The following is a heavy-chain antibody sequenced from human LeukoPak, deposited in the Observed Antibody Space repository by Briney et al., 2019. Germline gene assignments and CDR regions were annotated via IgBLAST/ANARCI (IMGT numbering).Heavy chain of an antibody. CDR3: ARLDGYSPTDLDY. Sequence: SVKVSCKASGGTFSSYAISWVRQAPGQGLEWMGGIIPIFGTANYAQKFQGRVTITADESTSTAYMELSSLRSEDTAVYYCARLDGYSPTDLDYWGQGTLVTVSS. CDR2: IIPIFGTA. J-gene: IGHJ4*02. V-gene: IGHV1-69*13. D-gene: IGHD5-24*01. CDR1: GGTFSSYA.